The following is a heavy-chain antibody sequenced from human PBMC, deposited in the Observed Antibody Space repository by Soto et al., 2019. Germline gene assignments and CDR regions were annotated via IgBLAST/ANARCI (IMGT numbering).Heavy chain of an antibody. CDR3: ENLGDLDY. CDR2: INAGNGYT. CDR1: GYTFTSYA. J-gene: IGHJ4*02. Sequence: QVQLVQSGAEVKKPGASVKVSCKASGYTFTSYAMHWVRQAPGPSLEWLGWINAGNGYTKYSQQFQGRVTITRDTSASTAYMELSSLRFEDTAVYYCENLGDLDYWGQGTLVTVSS. D-gene: IGHD3-10*01. V-gene: IGHV1-3*01.